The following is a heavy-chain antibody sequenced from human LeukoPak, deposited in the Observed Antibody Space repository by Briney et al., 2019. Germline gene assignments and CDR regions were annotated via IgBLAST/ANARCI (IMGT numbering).Heavy chain of an antibody. CDR2: IYYSGST. J-gene: IGHJ4*02. D-gene: IGHD5-18*01. CDR3: ARVTAMVTGLDY. CDR1: GGSISSSSYY. Sequence: SETLSLTCTVSGGSISSSSYYWGWIRQPPGKGLEWIGSIYYSGSTYYNPSLKSRVTISVDTSKNQFSLKLSSVTAADAAVYYCARVTAMVTGLDYWGQGTLVTVSS. V-gene: IGHV4-39*07.